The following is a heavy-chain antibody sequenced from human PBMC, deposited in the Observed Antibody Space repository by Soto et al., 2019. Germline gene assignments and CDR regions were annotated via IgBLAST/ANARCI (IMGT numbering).Heavy chain of an antibody. CDR1: GFTFSAYD. V-gene: IGHV3-13*04. D-gene: IGHD3-22*01. J-gene: IGHJ3*01. CDR2: IGTFGDT. CDR3: ARDQLYYNDISGRPLNAFDV. Sequence: GGSLRLSCAASGFTFSAYDMHWVRQGTGKGLEWVSGIGTFGDTYYPDSVKGRFTISRENAKNSLYLQMNSLRAEDTAVYYCARDQLYYNDISGRPLNAFDVWGQGTMVT.